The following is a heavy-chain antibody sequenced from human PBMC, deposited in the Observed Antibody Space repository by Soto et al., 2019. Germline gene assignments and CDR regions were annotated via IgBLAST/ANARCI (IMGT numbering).Heavy chain of an antibody. V-gene: IGHV3-30*18. CDR2: ISYDGSNK. Sequence: LRLSCAASGFTFSSYGMHWVRQAPGKGLEWVAVISYDGSNKYYADSVKGRFTISRDNSKNTLYLQMNSLRAEDTAVYYCAKVWGRWELGAIYAFDIWGQGTMVTVSS. D-gene: IGHD1-26*01. CDR1: GFTFSSYG. CDR3: AKVWGRWELGAIYAFDI. J-gene: IGHJ3*02.